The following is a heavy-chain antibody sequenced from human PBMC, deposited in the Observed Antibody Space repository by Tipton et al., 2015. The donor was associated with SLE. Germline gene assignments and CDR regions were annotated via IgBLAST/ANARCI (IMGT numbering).Heavy chain of an antibody. J-gene: IGHJ6*02. CDR3: ARDGLTVEYSSSSYYYVMAV. Sequence: QLVQSGAEVKKPGDSVKVSCKASGYTFTSYGISWVRQAPGQGLEWMGWISAYNSNTNNAQKLQGRVTMTTDTSTSTAYMELRSLRSDDTAVYYCARDGLTVEYSSSSYYYVMAVWGQGTTVTVSS. CDR2: ISAYNSNT. CDR1: GYTFTSYG. D-gene: IGHD6-6*01. V-gene: IGHV1-18*01.